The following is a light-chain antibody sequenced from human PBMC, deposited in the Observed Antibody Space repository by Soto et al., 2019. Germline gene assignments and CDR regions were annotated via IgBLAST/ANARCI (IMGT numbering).Light chain of an antibody. CDR2: GAS. Sequence: EVVLTQSPATLSVSPGERATLSCRASQSVGTLLAWYHQKPGQAPRLLIYGASTRASTVADRFSGSGSGTDFTLTISSLQSEDFXVXXCQQYNNWPITFGQGTRLE. CDR1: QSVGTL. CDR3: QQYNNWPIT. J-gene: IGKJ5*01. V-gene: IGKV3-15*01.